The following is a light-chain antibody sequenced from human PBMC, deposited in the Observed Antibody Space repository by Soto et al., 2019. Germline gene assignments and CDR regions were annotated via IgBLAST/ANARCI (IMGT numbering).Light chain of an antibody. V-gene: IGKV1-39*01. CDR2: AAS. CDR3: QQSYSTPPYT. Sequence: DIQMTQSPSSLSASVGDRVTITCRASQSISSYLNWYQQKPGKAPKLLIYAASSLQSGVPSRFSCSVSGTDFTLTISILQPEDFATYYCQQSYSTPPYTFGQGTKLEIK. J-gene: IGKJ2*01. CDR1: QSISSY.